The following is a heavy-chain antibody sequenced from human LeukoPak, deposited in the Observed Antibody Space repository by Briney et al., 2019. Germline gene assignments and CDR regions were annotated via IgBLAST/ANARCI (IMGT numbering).Heavy chain of an antibody. CDR1: GYTFTGYY. Sequence: GASVKVSCKASGYTFTGYYMHWVRQAPGQGLEWMGWINPNSGGTNYAQKFQGRVTMTRDTSISTAYMELSRLRSDDTAVYYCARFPGDSGSYFYPFDYWRQGTLVTVSS. D-gene: IGHD1-26*01. J-gene: IGHJ4*02. CDR3: ARFPGDSGSYFYPFDY. V-gene: IGHV1-2*02. CDR2: INPNSGGT.